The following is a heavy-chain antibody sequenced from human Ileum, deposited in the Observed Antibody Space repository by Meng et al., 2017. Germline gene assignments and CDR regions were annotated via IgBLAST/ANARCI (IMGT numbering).Heavy chain of an antibody. CDR1: GLTVRNAW. CDR2: IKRESHGGTT. Sequence: GGSLRLSCAVSGLTVRNAWISWVRQAPGKGLEWVGRIKRESHGGTTDYAAPVKGRFTISRDDSQNTVYLQMNSLKTEDTAVYYCTTDPPPQEYYHSSGFFDYWGQGILVTSPQ. J-gene: IGHJ4*02. CDR3: TTDPPPQEYYHSSGFFDY. D-gene: IGHD3-22*01. V-gene: IGHV3-15*01.